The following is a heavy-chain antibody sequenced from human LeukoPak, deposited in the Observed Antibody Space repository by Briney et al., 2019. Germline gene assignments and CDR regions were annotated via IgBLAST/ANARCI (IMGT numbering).Heavy chain of an antibody. D-gene: IGHD2-2*02. V-gene: IGHV3-33*01. CDR2: IWYDGSNK. CDR3: ARANQVDIVVEPAAIDY. Sequence: PGRSLRLSCAASGFTFSSYGMHWVRQAPGKGLEWVAVIWYDGSNKYYADSVKGRFTISRDNSKNTLYLQMNSLRAEDTAVYYCARANQVDIVVEPAAIDYWGQGTLVTVSS. CDR1: GFTFSSYG. J-gene: IGHJ4*02.